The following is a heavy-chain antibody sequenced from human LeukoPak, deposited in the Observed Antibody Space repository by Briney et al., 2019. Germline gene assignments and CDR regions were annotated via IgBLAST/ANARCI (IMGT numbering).Heavy chain of an antibody. Sequence: GASVKVSCKASGYTFTSYGISWVRQAPGQGLEWMGWISAYNGNTNYAQKLQGRVTMTTDTSTSTAYMELSSLRSEDTAVYYCARDWSYCGGDCFPGYYYYYMDVWGKGTTVTVSS. CDR2: ISAYNGNT. CDR3: ARDWSYCGGDCFPGYYYYYMDV. J-gene: IGHJ6*03. V-gene: IGHV1-18*01. D-gene: IGHD2-21*02. CDR1: GYTFTSYG.